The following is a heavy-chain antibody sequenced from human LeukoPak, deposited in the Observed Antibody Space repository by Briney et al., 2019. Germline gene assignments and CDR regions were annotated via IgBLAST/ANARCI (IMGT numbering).Heavy chain of an antibody. D-gene: IGHD1-26*01. Sequence: SETLSLTCTVSGYSISSGYYWGWIRQPPGKGLEWIGSIYHSGSTYYNPSLKSRVTISVDTSKNQLSLKLSSVTAADTAVYYCARDGIVGARDSNWGQGSLVTVSS. J-gene: IGHJ4*02. CDR3: ARDGIVGARDSN. CDR2: IYHSGST. CDR1: GYSISSGYY. V-gene: IGHV4-38-2*02.